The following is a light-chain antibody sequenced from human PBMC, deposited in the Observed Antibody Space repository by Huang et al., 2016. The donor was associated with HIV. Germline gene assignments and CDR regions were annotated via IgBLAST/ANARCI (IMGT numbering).Light chain of an antibody. CDR3: QQYGRSPFT. J-gene: IGKJ3*01. CDR1: HSVSSNY. CDR2: GAS. V-gene: IGKV3-20*01. Sequence: EIVLTQSPDTLSLSPGERATLSCRASHSVSSNYLAWYQQKPGQAPRLLIYGASSRATGSPDRLSGSGSGTDVTLTISRLEPEDFGVYYCQQYGRSPFTFGPGTKVAIK.